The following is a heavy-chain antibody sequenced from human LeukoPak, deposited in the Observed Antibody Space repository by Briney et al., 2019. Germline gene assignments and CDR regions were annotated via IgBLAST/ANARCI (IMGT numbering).Heavy chain of an antibody. D-gene: IGHD2-2*01. J-gene: IGHJ4*02. CDR3: ARARGYCSSTSCSLDFGY. Sequence: SETLSLTCTVSGGSISRYYWTWIRQPTGKGLEWIGYIYYSGSTNYNPSLKSRVTISVDTSKNQFSLRLSSVTAADTAVYYCARARGYCSSTSCSLDFGYWGQGTLVTVSS. CDR1: GGSISRYY. CDR2: IYYSGST. V-gene: IGHV4-59*01.